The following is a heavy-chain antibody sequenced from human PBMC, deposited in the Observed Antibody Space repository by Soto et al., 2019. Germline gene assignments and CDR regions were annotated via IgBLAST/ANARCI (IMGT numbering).Heavy chain of an antibody. CDR3: ARPGSSSSDY. D-gene: IGHD6-6*01. CDR2: INPRDSNT. V-gene: IGHV5-51*01. J-gene: IGHJ4*02. Sequence: PGESLKISCKGSGYSFTTYWIGCVRQMPGKGLDWMGIINPRDSNTRYSPSFQGQVTNSADKSINTAYLQWSSLKASDTAMYYCARPGSSSSDYWGQVPLVTVSS. CDR1: GYSFTTYW.